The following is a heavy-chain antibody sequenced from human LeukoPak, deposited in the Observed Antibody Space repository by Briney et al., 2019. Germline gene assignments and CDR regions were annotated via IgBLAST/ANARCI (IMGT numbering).Heavy chain of an antibody. Sequence: GGSLRLSCAASGFTFSSYWMSWVRQAPGKGLEWVANIKQGGSEKYYVDSVKGRFTISRDNAKNSLYLQMNSLRAEDTAVYYCARDGPDFWSGYYWEVWGQGTLVTVSS. CDR1: GFTFSSYW. J-gene: IGHJ4*02. V-gene: IGHV3-7*01. D-gene: IGHD3-3*01. CDR2: IKQGGSEK. CDR3: ARDGPDFWSGYYWEV.